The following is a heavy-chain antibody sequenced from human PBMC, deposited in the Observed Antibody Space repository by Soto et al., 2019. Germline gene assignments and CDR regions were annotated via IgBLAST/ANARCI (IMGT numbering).Heavy chain of an antibody. CDR3: AKGKELPVDYFDY. Sequence: EVQLLESGGGLVQPGGSLRLSCAASGFTFSSYAMSWVRQAPGKGLEWVSAISGSGGSTYYADSVKGRFTISRDNSKNTLYLQMSSLRAEDTGVYYCAKGKELPVDYFDYWGQGTLVPFSS. J-gene: IGHJ4*02. CDR2: ISGSGGST. CDR1: GFTFSSYA. V-gene: IGHV3-23*01. D-gene: IGHD1-26*01.